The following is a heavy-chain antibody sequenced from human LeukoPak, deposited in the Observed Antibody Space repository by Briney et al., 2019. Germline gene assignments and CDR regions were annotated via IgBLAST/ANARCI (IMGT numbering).Heavy chain of an antibody. D-gene: IGHD2-2*01. Sequence: GGSLRLSCAASGFTFSSYAMSWVRQAPGKGLEWVSAISGSGGSTYYADSVKGRFTISRDNSKNTLYLQMNSLRAEDTAVYYCARGGAVVPAAMGRYYYYYYMDVWGKGTTVTVSS. V-gene: IGHV3-23*01. J-gene: IGHJ6*03. CDR3: ARGGAVVPAAMGRYYYYYYMDV. CDR1: GFTFSSYA. CDR2: ISGSGGST.